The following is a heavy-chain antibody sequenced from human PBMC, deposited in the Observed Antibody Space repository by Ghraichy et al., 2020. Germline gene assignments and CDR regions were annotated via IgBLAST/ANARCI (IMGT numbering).Heavy chain of an antibody. D-gene: IGHD1-26*01. J-gene: IGHJ6*03. CDR1: GFTFSSYW. CDR2: IKQDGSEK. CDR3: ARGDSGGYYSNYYYYYYMDV. Sequence: GGSLRLSCAASGFTFSSYWMSWVRQAPGKGLEWVANIKQDGSEKYYVDSVKGRFTISRDNAKNSLYLQMNSLRAEDTAVYYCARGDSGGYYSNYYYYYYMDVWGKGTTVTVSS. V-gene: IGHV3-7*03.